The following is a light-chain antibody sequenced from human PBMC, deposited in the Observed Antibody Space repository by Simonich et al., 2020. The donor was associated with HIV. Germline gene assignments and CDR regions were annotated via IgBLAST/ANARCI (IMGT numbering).Light chain of an antibody. CDR1: QSIRSD. Sequence: DIQMTQSPSSLSSSVGERVTITCRASQSIRSDLNWYQQKPGKAPKLLIYAASSLQSGVPSRFSGSGSGTDFTLTISSLQPEDFATYFCQQSRSTPFTFGPGTKVDIK. J-gene: IGKJ3*01. V-gene: IGKV1-39*01. CDR3: QQSRSTPFT. CDR2: AAS.